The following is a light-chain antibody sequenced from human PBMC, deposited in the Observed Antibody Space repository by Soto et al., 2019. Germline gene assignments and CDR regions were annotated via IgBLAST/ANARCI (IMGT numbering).Light chain of an antibody. CDR2: DAS. J-gene: IGKJ1*01. CDR1: QDISNX. Sequence: DIQMTQSPSSLSASVGDRVTITCQASQDISNXXXWYQQKPGKAPKLLIYDASNLETGVPSRFSGSGSGTDFTFTISSLQPEDIATYYCQQYDNLPPAWTFGQGTKVEIK. V-gene: IGKV1-33*01. CDR3: QQYDNLPPAWT.